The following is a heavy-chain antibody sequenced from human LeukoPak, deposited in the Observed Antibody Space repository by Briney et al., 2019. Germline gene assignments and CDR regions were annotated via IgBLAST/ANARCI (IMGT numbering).Heavy chain of an antibody. Sequence: PSETLSLTCAVYGGSFSGYYWGWIRQPPGKGLEWIGEINHSGSTNYNPSLKSRVTISVDTSKNQFSLKLSSVTAADTAVYYCARGKIQLWLPHAFDIWGQGTMVTVSS. J-gene: IGHJ3*02. CDR3: ARGKIQLWLPHAFDI. D-gene: IGHD5-18*01. V-gene: IGHV4-34*01. CDR2: INHSGST. CDR1: GGSFSGYY.